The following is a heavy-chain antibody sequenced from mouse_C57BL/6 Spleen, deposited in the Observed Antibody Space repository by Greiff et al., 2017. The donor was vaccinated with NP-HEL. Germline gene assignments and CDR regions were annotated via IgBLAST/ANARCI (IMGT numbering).Heavy chain of an antibody. V-gene: IGHV5-6*01. Sequence: EVMLVESGGDLVKPGGSLKLSCAASGFTFSSYGMSWVRQTPDKRLEWVATISSGGSYTYYPDSVKGRFTISRDNAKNTLYLQMSSLKSEDTAMYYCARTLITTVVAPYYYAMDYWGQGTSVTVSS. D-gene: IGHD1-1*01. CDR3: ARTLITTVVAPYYYAMDY. CDR2: ISSGGSYT. CDR1: GFTFSSYG. J-gene: IGHJ4*01.